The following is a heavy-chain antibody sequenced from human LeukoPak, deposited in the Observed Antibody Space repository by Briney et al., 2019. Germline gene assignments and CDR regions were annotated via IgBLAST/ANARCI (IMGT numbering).Heavy chain of an antibody. J-gene: IGHJ4*02. CDR2: INSDGTDT. CDR3: ARDLQASCV. V-gene: IGHV3-74*01. CDR1: RLSFNNYW. Sequence: GGSLRLTCTASRLSFNNYWVHWVCQVPGKGLVWVSRINSDGTDTNYANSVKGRFTISRDHAKSTVYLQMNSLSAEDTGVYYCARDLQASCVWGQGTLVTVSS.